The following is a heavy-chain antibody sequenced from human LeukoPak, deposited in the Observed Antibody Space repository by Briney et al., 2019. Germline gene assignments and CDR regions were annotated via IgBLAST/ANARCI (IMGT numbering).Heavy chain of an antibody. D-gene: IGHD2-15*01. CDR3: AKDRMGVVAATFWFDP. CDR1: GFTFSSYA. V-gene: IGHV3-23*01. J-gene: IGHJ5*02. Sequence: GGSLRLSCAAPGFTFSSYAMSWVRQAPGKGLEWVSAISGSGGSTYYADSVKGRFTISRDNSKNTLYLQMNSLRAEDTAVYYCAKDRMGVVAATFWFDPWGQGTLVTVSS. CDR2: ISGSGGST.